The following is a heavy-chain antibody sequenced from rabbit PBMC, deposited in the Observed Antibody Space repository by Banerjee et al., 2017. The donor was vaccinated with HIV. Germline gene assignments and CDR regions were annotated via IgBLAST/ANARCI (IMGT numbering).Heavy chain of an antibody. D-gene: IGHD4-1*01. V-gene: IGHV1S40*01. CDR1: GFSFSSSYY. J-gene: IGHJ4*01. CDR2: IYAGSDGNT. Sequence: QSLEESGGDLVKPGASLTLTCTASGFSFSSSYYMCWVRQAPGKGLEWIACIYAGSDGNTYYASWAKGRFTISKTSSTTVTLQMTSLTAADTATYFCARGYSGNSGWGLWGPGTLVTVS. CDR3: ARGYSGNSGWGL.